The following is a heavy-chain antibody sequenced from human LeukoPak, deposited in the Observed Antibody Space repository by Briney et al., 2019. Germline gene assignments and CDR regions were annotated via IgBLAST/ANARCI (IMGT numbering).Heavy chain of an antibody. J-gene: IGHJ2*01. D-gene: IGHD2-21*01. CDR3: ARAGDKGTPNWYFDL. Sequence: GGSLRLSCAAAGFTFARSEMNWVRQAPGKGLEWISSSSMYYADSVKGRFTISRENVKQTLYLQMNSLRPEDTAVYYCARAGDKGTPNWYFDLWGRGTLVTVSS. CDR1: GFTFARSE. CDR2: SSM. V-gene: IGHV3-48*03.